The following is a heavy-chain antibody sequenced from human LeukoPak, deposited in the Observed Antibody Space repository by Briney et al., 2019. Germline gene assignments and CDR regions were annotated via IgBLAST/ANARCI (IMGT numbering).Heavy chain of an antibody. CDR3: AHVDTTMVTSGFDV. Sequence: SGPTLVNPTQTLTLTCTFSGFSLSTSGVGVGWIRQPPGKALELLALISRNDDKRYGPSLKSRLTITKDTSKNQVVLTMTNMDPVDTATYYCAHVDTTMVTSGFDVWGQGTMVTVS. J-gene: IGHJ3*01. D-gene: IGHD5-18*01. CDR1: GFSLSTSGVG. CDR2: ISRNDDK. V-gene: IGHV2-5*01.